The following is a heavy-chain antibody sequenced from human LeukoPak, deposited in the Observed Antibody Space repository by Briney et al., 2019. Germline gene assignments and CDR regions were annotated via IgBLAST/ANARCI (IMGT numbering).Heavy chain of an antibody. CDR3: ARHDYGGNSGDY. J-gene: IGHJ4*02. CDR1: AFTFSTYG. Sequence: SGGSLRLSCAATAFTFSTYGMHWVRQAPGKGLEWVAVISYDGSDKYYADSVKGRFTISRGNSKNTLYLQMNSLRAEDTAVYYCARHDYGGNSGDYWGQGTLVTGSS. CDR2: ISYDGSDK. V-gene: IGHV3-30*03. D-gene: IGHD4-23*01.